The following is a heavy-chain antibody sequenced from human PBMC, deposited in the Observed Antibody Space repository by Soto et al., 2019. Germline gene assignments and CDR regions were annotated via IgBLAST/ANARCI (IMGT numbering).Heavy chain of an antibody. V-gene: IGHV4-31*03. CDR1: GGSISSGGYY. CDR2: IYYSGST. Sequence: QVQLQESGPGLVKPSQTLSLTCTVSGGSISSGGYYWSWIRQHPGKGLEWIGSIYYSGSTYYNPSLQSRVTISGATSKDQFSLKLSSVTAADPAVSYCARGVLHWGQGTLVTVSS. D-gene: IGHD3-16*01. J-gene: IGHJ4*02. CDR3: ARGVLH.